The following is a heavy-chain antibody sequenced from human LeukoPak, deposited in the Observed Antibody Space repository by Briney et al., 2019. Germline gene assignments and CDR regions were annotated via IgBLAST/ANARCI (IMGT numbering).Heavy chain of an antibody. Sequence: GGSLRLSCAASGFTFSTYCMHWVRQAPGKGPMWVSRICPDGTVTNYADSVKARFIMSRDNARNTVYLQMNSLRVEDTAVYYCVRDFPSADHWGQGTLVTVSS. CDR2: ICPDGTVT. CDR1: GFTFSTYC. J-gene: IGHJ5*02. CDR3: VRDFPSADH. V-gene: IGHV3-74*01.